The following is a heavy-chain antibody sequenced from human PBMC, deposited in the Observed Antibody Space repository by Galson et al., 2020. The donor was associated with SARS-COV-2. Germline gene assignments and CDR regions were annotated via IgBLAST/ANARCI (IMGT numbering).Heavy chain of an antibody. CDR3: TTEADSGYPYYYYYGMDV. Sequence: GGSLRLSCAASGFTFSNAWMSWVRQAPGKGLEWVGRIKSKTDGGTTDYAAPVKGRFTISRDDSKNTLYLQMNSLKTEDTAVYYCTTEADSGYPYYYYYGMDVWGQGTTVTVSS. D-gene: IGHD3-22*01. CDR1: GFTFSNAW. V-gene: IGHV3-15*01. CDR2: IKSKTDGGTT. J-gene: IGHJ6*02.